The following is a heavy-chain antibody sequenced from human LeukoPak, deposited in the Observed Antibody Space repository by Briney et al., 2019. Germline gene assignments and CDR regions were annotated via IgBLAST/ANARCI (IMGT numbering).Heavy chain of an antibody. Sequence: SQTLSLTCAISGDSVSSNSAAWNWIRQSPSRGLEWLGRTYYRSKWYNDYAVSVKSRITINPDTSKNQFSLKLSSLTAADTAVYYCARLTYGDYVLTPYYYYYYMDVWGKGTTVTISS. CDR3: ARLTYGDYVLTPYYYYYYMDV. CDR2: TYYRSKWYN. CDR1: GDSVSSNSAA. J-gene: IGHJ6*03. V-gene: IGHV6-1*01. D-gene: IGHD4-17*01.